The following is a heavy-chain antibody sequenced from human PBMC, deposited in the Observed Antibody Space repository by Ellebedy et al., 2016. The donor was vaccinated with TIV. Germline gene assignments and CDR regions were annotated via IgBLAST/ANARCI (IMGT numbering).Heavy chain of an antibody. CDR2: INPSGGST. CDR1: GYTFTGYY. CDR3: ARAVGGYASGMDV. V-gene: IGHV1-46*01. Sequence: ASVKVSXXASGYTFTGYYMHWVRQAPGQGLEWMGIINPSGGSTSYAQKFQGRVTMTRDTSTSTVYMELSRLRSDDTAVYYCARAVGGYASGMDVWGQGTTVTVSS. J-gene: IGHJ6*02. D-gene: IGHD1-26*01.